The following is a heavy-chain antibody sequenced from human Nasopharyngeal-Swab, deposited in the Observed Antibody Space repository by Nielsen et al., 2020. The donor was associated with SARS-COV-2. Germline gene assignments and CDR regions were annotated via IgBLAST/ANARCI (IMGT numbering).Heavy chain of an antibody. D-gene: IGHD4/OR15-4a*01. V-gene: IGHV3-7*01. CDR3: ARKSSPFSASVH. Sequence: GESLKISCAASGFTFSNYWMTWVRQAPGKGLEWVANVKQDGTEKYYVDSVKGRFTISSDNAKNSLYREMNSLRVEDTAVYYCARKSSPFSASVHWGQGSLVTVSS. CDR2: VKQDGTEK. CDR1: GFTFSNYW. J-gene: IGHJ4*02.